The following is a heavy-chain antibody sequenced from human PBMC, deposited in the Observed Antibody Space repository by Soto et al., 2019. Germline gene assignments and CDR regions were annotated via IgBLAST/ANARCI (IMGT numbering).Heavy chain of an antibody. J-gene: IGHJ4*02. CDR3: ARSGPGVYIDY. CDR1: GDSVSSNSAA. CDR2: TYYRSKWYN. D-gene: IGHD1-26*01. V-gene: IGHV6-1*01. Sequence: QVQLQQSGPGLVKPSQTLSLTCAISGDSVSSNSAAWNWIRQSPSSGLEWLGRTYYRSKWYNHYAVSVKSRITENPLTAKDQFDLQMNSGTPEDEAVYYCARSGPGVYIDYWGQGTLVTVSS.